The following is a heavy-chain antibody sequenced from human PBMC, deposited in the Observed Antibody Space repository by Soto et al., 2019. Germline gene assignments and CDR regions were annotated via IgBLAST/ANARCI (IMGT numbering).Heavy chain of an antibody. V-gene: IGHV4-39*01. CDR2: IYYSGST. Sequence: PSETLSLTCTVSGGSISSSSYYWGWIRQPPGKGLEWIGSIYYSGSTYYNPSLKSRVTISVDTSKNQFSLKLSSVTAADTAVYYCARPVYYGSGSYPDWFDPWGQGTLVTVSS. CDR3: ARPVYYGSGSYPDWFDP. CDR1: GGSISSSSYY. D-gene: IGHD3-10*01. J-gene: IGHJ5*02.